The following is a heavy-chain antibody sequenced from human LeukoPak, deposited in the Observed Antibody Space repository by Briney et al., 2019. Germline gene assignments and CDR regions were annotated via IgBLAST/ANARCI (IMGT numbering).Heavy chain of an antibody. J-gene: IGHJ5*02. CDR2: MLYTGSV. V-gene: IGHV4-59*08. D-gene: IGHD3-10*01. CDR1: GGSLTNYH. Sequence: SETLSLTCTVSGGSLTNYHWTWVRQSPRYGLEWIGYMLYTGSVNYNPSLKWRVTISVDSSENQFSLKLSSVTAADTAVYYCARADPNASGYFYRFNWFDPWGQGTLVTVSS. CDR3: ARADPNASGYFYRFNWFDP.